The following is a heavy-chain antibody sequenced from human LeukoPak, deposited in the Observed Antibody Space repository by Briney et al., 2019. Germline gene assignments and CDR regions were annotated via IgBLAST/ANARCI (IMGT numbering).Heavy chain of an antibody. CDR3: ATGNYYDSRGYYTFGY. V-gene: IGHV3-74*01. CDR2: INGDGSTT. CDR1: GFTLSKYW. D-gene: IGHD3-22*01. Sequence: GGSLRLSCAASGFTLSKYWMHWVRQVPGKGLVGVSLINGDGSTTNCADFVKGRFTISRDNAKNTLSLQVNSLRAEDTAVYYCATGNYYDSRGYYTFGYWGQGTLVTVSS. J-gene: IGHJ1*01.